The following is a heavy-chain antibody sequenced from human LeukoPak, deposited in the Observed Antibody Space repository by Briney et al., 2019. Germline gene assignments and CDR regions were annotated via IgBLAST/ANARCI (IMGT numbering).Heavy chain of an antibody. V-gene: IGHV3-53*01. Sequence: PGGSLRLSCAASGFTVSSNYMSWVRQAPGKGLEWVSAISASGDVTFYADSLRGRFTISRDNSKNTLYLQMNSLRAEDTAVYYCARDWAGSGWYDYWGQGTLVTVSS. CDR1: GFTVSSNY. D-gene: IGHD6-19*01. CDR3: ARDWAGSGWYDY. J-gene: IGHJ4*02. CDR2: SASGDVT.